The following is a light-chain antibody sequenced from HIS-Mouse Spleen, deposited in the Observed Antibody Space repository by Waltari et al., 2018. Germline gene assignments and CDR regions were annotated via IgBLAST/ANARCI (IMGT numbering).Light chain of an antibody. CDR1: SLRSYY. J-gene: IGLJ3*02. CDR2: GKN. CDR3: NSRDSSGNHLV. V-gene: IGLV3-19*01. Sequence: SSELTQDPAVSVALGQTVRITFQGDSLRSYYASRYQQKPGQAPVLVIYGKNNRPSGIPDRFSGSSSGNTASLTITGAQAEDEADYYCNSRDSSGNHLVFGGGTKLTVL.